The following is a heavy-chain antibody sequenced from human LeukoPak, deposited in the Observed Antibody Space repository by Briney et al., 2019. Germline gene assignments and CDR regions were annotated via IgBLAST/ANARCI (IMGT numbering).Heavy chain of an antibody. V-gene: IGHV3-21*01. J-gene: IGHJ6*02. CDR2: ISSSSSYT. D-gene: IGHD1-20*01. CDR1: GFTFSSYS. Sequence: GGSLRLSCAASGFTFSSYSMNWVRQAPGKGLEWVSSISSSSSYTYYADSVKGRFTISRDNAKNSLYLQMNSLRAEDTAVYYCARDEKGYNWNDGDYYYGMDVWGQGTTVTVSS. CDR3: ARDEKGYNWNDGDYYYGMDV.